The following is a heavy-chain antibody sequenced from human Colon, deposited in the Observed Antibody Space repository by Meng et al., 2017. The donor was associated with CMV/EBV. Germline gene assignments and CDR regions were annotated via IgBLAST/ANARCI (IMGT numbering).Heavy chain of an antibody. CDR2: IVPMFGTG. CDR1: GGAFNSNA. V-gene: IGHV1-69*05. D-gene: IGHD5-18*01. Sequence: SVKVFCKASGGAFNSNAISWVRQAPGQGLEWMGGIVPMFGTGKYARKFEGRVTITTDESTSTTYMELSSLTSEDTAIYFCARALYTFSRGWLDTWGQGTLVTVSS. CDR3: ARALYTFSRGWLDT. J-gene: IGHJ4*02.